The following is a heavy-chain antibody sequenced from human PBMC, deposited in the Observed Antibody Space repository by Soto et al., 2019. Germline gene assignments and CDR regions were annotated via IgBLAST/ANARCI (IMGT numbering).Heavy chain of an antibody. CDR2: IHTDAST. V-gene: IGHV3-53*04. D-gene: IGHD3-10*01. Sequence: EVQLVESGGGLVQPGGSLRLSCAVSGFTVSNNYMTWLRQAPGKGLEWVSVIHTDASTYYADSVKGRFTISRPNSENTLYLQMASLRPEDTAVYCCSTYDYSYASGQRTLVTGSS. CDR1: GFTVSNNY. CDR3: STYDYSYA. J-gene: IGHJ5*02.